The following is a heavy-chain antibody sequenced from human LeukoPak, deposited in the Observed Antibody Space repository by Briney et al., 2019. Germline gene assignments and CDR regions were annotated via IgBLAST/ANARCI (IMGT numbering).Heavy chain of an antibody. D-gene: IGHD3-22*01. CDR1: GGSISSSSYY. CDR2: IYYSGST. V-gene: IGHV4-39*07. CDR3: ARDNDSRALSDY. J-gene: IGHJ4*02. Sequence: PSETLSLTCTVSGGSISSSSYYWGWIRQPPGKGLEWIGSIYYSGSTYYNPSLKSRVTISVDTSKNQFSLKLSSVTAADTAVYYCARDNDSRALSDYWGQGTLVTVSS.